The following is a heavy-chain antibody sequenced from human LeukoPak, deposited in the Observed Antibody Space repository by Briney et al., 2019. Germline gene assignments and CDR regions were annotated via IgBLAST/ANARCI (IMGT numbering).Heavy chain of an antibody. CDR3: ARDRDYYGSGSYSPGADY. CDR2: INPSGGST. D-gene: IGHD3-10*01. Sequence: GASVKVSCKASGYTFTSYYMHWVRQAPGQGLEWMGIINPSGGSTSYAQKFQGRVTMTRDTSTSTVYMELSSLRSEDTAVYYCARDRDYYGSGSYSPGADYWGQGTLVTVSS. CDR1: GYTFTSYY. V-gene: IGHV1-46*01. J-gene: IGHJ4*02.